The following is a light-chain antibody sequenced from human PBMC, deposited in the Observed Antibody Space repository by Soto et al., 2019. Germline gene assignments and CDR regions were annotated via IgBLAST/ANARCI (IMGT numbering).Light chain of an antibody. CDR1: QSVATN. CDR3: QQHNNWPPWT. V-gene: IGKV3-15*01. Sequence: EVVMTQSPVTLSLSPGERATLSCRASQSVATNLAWYQQRPGQAPRLLIYGASTRATGIPARFSGSGSGTEFTLTISSLQSEDSAVYYCQQHNNWPPWTFGQGTKVDIK. J-gene: IGKJ1*01. CDR2: GAS.